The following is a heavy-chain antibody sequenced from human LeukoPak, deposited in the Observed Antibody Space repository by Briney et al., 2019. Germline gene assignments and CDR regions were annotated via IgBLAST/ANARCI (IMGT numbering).Heavy chain of an antibody. D-gene: IGHD5-18*01. CDR1: GGSISSYY. CDR2: IYYSGST. CDR3: ARHHSGYSYGLGGGFDY. Sequence: SETLSLTCTVPGGSISSYYWSWIRQPPGKGLEWIGYIYYSGSTNYNPSLKSRVTISVDTSKNQFSLKLSSVTAADTAVYYCARHHSGYSYGLGGGFDYWGQGTLVTVSS. J-gene: IGHJ4*02. V-gene: IGHV4-59*08.